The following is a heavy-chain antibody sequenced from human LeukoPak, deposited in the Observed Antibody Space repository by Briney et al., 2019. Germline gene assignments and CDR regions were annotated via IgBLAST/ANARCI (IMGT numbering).Heavy chain of an antibody. Sequence: GGSLRPSCAASGFTFSSYAMSWVRQAPGKGLEWASGISGSGGSTYYADSVKGRFTISRDNSKNTLYLQMNSLRAEDTAVYYCAKTQDREITGPDYWGQGTLVTVSS. J-gene: IGHJ4*02. CDR3: AKTQDREITGPDY. D-gene: IGHD1-20*01. CDR2: ISGSGGST. V-gene: IGHV3-23*01. CDR1: GFTFSSYA.